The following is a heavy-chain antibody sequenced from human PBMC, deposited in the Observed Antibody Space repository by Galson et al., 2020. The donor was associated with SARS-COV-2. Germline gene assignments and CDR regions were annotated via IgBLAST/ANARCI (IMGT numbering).Heavy chain of an antibody. D-gene: IGHD6-6*01. J-gene: IGHJ5*02. CDR1: GYTFTSSG. CDR2: ISDYNGNT. CDR3: ARVLRAARRGFDP. Sequence: ASVKVSCKASGYTFTSSGLSCVRQAPGQGLEWMGWISDYNGNTNSAQKFQGRVTMTTDTSTSTAYMELRSLISDDTAVYYCARVLRAARRGFDPWGQGTLVTVSS. V-gene: IGHV1-18*01.